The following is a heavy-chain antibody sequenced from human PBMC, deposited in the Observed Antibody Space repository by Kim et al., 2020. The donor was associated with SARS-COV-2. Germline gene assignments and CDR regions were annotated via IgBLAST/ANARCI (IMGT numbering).Heavy chain of an antibody. Sequence: GGSLRLSCAASGFTFSSYEMNWVRQAPGKGLECVSYISIIGSTIYSANSVKGRFTISRDNAKNSLYLQMNSLRAEDTAVYYCARHYGSGSYYYYGMDVWGQGTTVTVSS. D-gene: IGHD3-10*01. CDR2: ISIIGSTI. CDR3: ARHYGSGSYYYYGMDV. V-gene: IGHV3-48*03. J-gene: IGHJ6*02. CDR1: GFTFSSYE.